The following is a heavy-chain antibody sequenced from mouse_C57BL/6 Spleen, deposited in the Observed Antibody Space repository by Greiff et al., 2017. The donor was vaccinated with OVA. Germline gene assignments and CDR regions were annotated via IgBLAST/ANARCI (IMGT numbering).Heavy chain of an antibody. CDR2: ISSGSSTI. J-gene: IGHJ4*01. D-gene: IGHD1-1*01. V-gene: IGHV5-17*01. CDR1: GFTFSDYG. CDR3: ARNYGSSHYYAMDY. Sequence: EVKLQESGGGLVKPGGSLKLSCAASGFTFSDYGMHWVRQAPEKGLEWVAYISSGSSTIYYADTVKGRFTISRDNAKNTLFLHMPSLRSEDTAMYYCARNYGSSHYYAMDYWGQGTSVTVSS.